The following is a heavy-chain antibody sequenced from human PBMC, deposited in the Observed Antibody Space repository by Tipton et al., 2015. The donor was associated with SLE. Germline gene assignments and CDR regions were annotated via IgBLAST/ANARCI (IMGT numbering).Heavy chain of an antibody. V-gene: IGHV4-59*01. Sequence: TLSLTCTVSGGSISSYYWSWIRQPPGKGLEWIGYIYYSGSTNYNPSLKSRVTISVDTSKNQFPLKLSSVTAADTAVYYCARTSGEFGGFDPWGQGTLVTVSS. D-gene: IGHD3-10*01. CDR2: IYYSGST. CDR3: ARTSGEFGGFDP. J-gene: IGHJ5*02. CDR1: GGSISSYY.